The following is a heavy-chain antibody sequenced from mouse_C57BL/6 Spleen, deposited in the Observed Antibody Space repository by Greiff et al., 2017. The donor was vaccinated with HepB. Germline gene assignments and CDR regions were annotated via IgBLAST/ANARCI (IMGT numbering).Heavy chain of an antibody. CDR1: GYTFTSYW. Sequence: VQLQQSGTELVKPGASVKLSCKASGYTFTSYWMHWVKQRPGQGLEWIGNINPSNGGTNYNEKFKSKATLTVDKSSSTAYMQLSSLTSEDSAVYYCARSSSTTAVRYFDVWGTGTTVTVSS. D-gene: IGHD1-2*01. V-gene: IGHV1-53*01. CDR2: INPSNGGT. CDR3: ARSSSTTAVRYFDV. J-gene: IGHJ1*03.